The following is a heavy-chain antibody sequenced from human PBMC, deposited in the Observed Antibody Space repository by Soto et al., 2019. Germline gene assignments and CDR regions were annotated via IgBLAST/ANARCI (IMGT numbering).Heavy chain of an antibody. V-gene: IGHV3-48*02. J-gene: IGHJ3*02. CDR2: ISVGGGSI. D-gene: IGHD1-26*01. Sequence: EAHLVESGGGLVQPGRSRRLSCAASGFTFSSYAFNWVRQAPGKGLEWISYISVGGGSIFYADSVKGRFTISRDDAQNSLYLQMNTLRDEDTAIYFSVRDDKWAFDIWGQGTTVIVSS. CDR3: VRDDKWAFDI. CDR1: GFTFSSYA.